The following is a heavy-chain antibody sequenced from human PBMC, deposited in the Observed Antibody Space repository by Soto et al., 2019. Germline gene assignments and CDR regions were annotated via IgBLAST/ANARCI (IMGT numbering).Heavy chain of an antibody. D-gene: IGHD3-16*01. CDR3: ARHFPSYESVLGESMKNYYYYYMAV. CDR2: IYPGDSDT. V-gene: IGHV5-51*01. J-gene: IGHJ6*03. Sequence: PGESLKISCKGSGYSFTSYWIGWVRQMPGKGLEWMGIIYPGDSDTRYSPSFQGQVTISADKSISTAYLQWSSLKASDTAMYYCARHFPSYESVLGESMKNYYYYYMAVWGKGTTVTVSS. CDR1: GYSFTSYW.